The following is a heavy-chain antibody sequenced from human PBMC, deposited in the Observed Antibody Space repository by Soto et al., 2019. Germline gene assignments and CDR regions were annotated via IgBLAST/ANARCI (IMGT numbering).Heavy chain of an antibody. CDR2: IIPVFGTP. CDR3: ARGGALSTSWYWGDGLDS. V-gene: IGHV1-69*06. D-gene: IGHD6-13*01. J-gene: IGHJ4*02. CDR1: GYSFSSHA. Sequence: QVKLEQSGSEVKKSGSSVKVSCKASGYSFSSHAITWARQAPGQGLEWMGGIIPVFGTPSYAQKFQGRVTISADKSTNTSYLELRRLRSEDPAVYYCARGGALSTSWYWGDGLDSWGQGTQVTVSS.